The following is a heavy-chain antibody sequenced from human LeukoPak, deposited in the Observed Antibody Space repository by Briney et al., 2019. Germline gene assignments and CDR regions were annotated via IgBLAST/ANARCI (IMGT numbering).Heavy chain of an antibody. CDR3: ARGRPYYYDSSGYQNDY. CDR1: GGSISSYY. Sequence: SETLSLTCTVSGGSISSYYWSWIRQPPGKGLEWIGEINHSGSTNYNPSLKSRVTISVDTSKNQFSLKLSSVTAADTAVYYCARGRPYYYDSSGYQNDYWGQGTLVTVSS. V-gene: IGHV4-34*01. J-gene: IGHJ4*02. D-gene: IGHD3-22*01. CDR2: INHSGST.